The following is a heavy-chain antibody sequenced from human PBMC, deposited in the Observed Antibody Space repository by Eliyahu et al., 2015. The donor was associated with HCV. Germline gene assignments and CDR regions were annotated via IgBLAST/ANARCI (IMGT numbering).Heavy chain of an antibody. V-gene: IGHV4-39*01. CDR3: VTYYDFWSGYSLKIYYGMDV. Sequence: LEWIGSIYYSGSTYYNPSLKSRVTISVDTSKNQFSLKLSSVTAADTAVYYCVTYYDFWSGYSLKIYYGMDVWGQGTTVTVSS. D-gene: IGHD3-3*01. J-gene: IGHJ6*02. CDR2: IYYSGST.